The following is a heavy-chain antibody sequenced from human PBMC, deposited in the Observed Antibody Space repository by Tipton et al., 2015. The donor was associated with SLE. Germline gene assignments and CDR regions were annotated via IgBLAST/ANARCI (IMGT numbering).Heavy chain of an antibody. CDR1: SGSVSSGAYY. Sequence: TLSLTCTVSSGSVSSGAYYWSWIRQHPGKGLEWIGYVFSSGTTYYNPSLQGRLSMSLDTSKNQLSLQLSSVTSADTAVYYCARYFYDNSGFCLFDLWGQGTLVTVSS. CDR2: VFSSGTT. D-gene: IGHD3-22*01. V-gene: IGHV4-31*03. J-gene: IGHJ4*02. CDR3: ARYFYDNSGFCLFDL.